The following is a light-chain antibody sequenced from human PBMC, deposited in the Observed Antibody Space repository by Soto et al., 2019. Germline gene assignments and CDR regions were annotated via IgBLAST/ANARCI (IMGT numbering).Light chain of an antibody. V-gene: IGKV3-20*01. CDR3: QQYGSSRPMYT. Sequence: EIVLTQSPGTLSLSPGERATLSCRASQSVSSSYLAWYQQKPGQAPRLLIYGSSSRATGIPDRFSGCGSGTDVTLTISRLEPEDYAVYYCQQYGSSRPMYTFGQGTRLEIK. CDR2: GSS. CDR1: QSVSSSY. J-gene: IGKJ2*01.